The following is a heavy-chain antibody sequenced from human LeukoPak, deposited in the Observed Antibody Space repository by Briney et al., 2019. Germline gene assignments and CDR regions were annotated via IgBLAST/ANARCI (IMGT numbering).Heavy chain of an antibody. Sequence: GASVKVSCKASGYTFTGYYMHWVRQAPGQGLEWMGWINPNSGGTNYAQKFQSRVTMTRDTSISTAYMELSRLRSDDTAVYYCARVVEMATPNYGMDVWGQGTTVTVSS. V-gene: IGHV1-2*02. D-gene: IGHD5-24*01. CDR3: ARVVEMATPNYGMDV. CDR1: GYTFTGYY. J-gene: IGHJ6*02. CDR2: INPNSGGT.